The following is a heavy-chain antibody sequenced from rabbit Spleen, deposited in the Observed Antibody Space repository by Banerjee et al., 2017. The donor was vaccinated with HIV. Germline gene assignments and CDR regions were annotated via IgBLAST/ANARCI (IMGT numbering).Heavy chain of an antibody. CDR2: INTYTARP. J-gene: IGHJ6*01. D-gene: IGHD1-1*01. CDR1: GVSFSDRDV. CDR3: ARDTSSSFSSYGMDL. V-gene: IGHV1S40*01. Sequence: QSLEESGGDLVKPEGSLTLTCKASGVSFSDRDVMCWVRQAPGKGLQWIACINTYTARPVYATWAKGRFTISRTSSTTVTLQMTSLTAADTATYFCARDTSSSFSSYGMDLWGQGTLVTVS.